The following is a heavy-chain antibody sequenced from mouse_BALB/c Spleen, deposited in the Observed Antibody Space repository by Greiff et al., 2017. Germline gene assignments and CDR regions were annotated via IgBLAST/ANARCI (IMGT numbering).Heavy chain of an antibody. Sequence: VQLQQSGPELVKPGASVKMSCKASGYTFTSYVMHWVKQKPGQGLEWIGYINPYNDGTKYNEKFKGKATLTSDKSSSTAYMELSSLTSEDSAVYYCARSSMIKSLYFDYRGQGTTLTVSS. D-gene: IGHD2-4*01. J-gene: IGHJ2*01. CDR1: GYTFTSYV. V-gene: IGHV1-14*01. CDR3: ARSSMIKSLYFDY. CDR2: INPYNDGT.